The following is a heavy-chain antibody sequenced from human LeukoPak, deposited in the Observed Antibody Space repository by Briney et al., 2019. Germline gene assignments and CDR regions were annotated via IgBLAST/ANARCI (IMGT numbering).Heavy chain of an antibody. D-gene: IGHD3-16*02. CDR2: IIPILGIA. J-gene: IGHJ4*02. CDR1: GGTFSSYA. V-gene: IGHV1-69*04. CDR3: ARGALYTWGSYRYGDYFDY. Sequence: GSSVTVSCKASGGTFSSYAISWVRQAPGQGLEWMGRIIPILGIANYAQKFQGRVTITADKSTSTAYMELSSLRSEDTAVYYCARGALYTWGSYRYGDYFDYWGQGTLVTVSS.